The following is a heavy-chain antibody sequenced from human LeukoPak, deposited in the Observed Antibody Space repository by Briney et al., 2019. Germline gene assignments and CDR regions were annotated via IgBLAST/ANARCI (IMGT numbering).Heavy chain of an antibody. J-gene: IGHJ4*02. CDR1: GFTFNSYT. CDR2: SSGSGGLT. Sequence: GGSVTLSCEACGFTFNSYTMIWVRQAPGKGLEWVSGSSGSGGLTYYADSVKGRFTMSRDNSKNTLSLQMNSLRAEDTAVYYCAKDRGMFVAVTALDYWGQGSLVSVSS. CDR3: AKDRGMFVAVTALDY. V-gene: IGHV3-23*01. D-gene: IGHD2-21*02.